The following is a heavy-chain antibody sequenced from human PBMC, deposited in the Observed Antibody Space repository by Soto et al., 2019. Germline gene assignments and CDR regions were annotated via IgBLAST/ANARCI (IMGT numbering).Heavy chain of an antibody. Sequence: QVQLVESGGGVVQPGRSLRLSCAASGFTFSSYAMHWVRQAPGKGLEWVAVISYDGSNKYYADSVKGRFTISRDNSKNTLYLQMNSLRAEDTAVYYCALVGGSSSAQGYWGQGTLVTVSS. V-gene: IGHV3-30-3*01. CDR2: ISYDGSNK. CDR1: GFTFSSYA. CDR3: ALVGGSSSAQGY. J-gene: IGHJ4*02. D-gene: IGHD6-6*01.